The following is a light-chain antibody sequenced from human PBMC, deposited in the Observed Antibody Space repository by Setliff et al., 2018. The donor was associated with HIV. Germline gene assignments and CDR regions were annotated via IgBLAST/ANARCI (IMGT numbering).Light chain of an antibody. CDR2: DVI. Sequence: SALTQPASVSGSPGQSVTISCTGTSSDVGAYNFVSWYQQHPGRAPKPMIYDVINRNSGVSIRFSGSKSGNAASLTISGLQAEDEADYYCSSYTTSRQFVFGSGTKV. CDR3: SSYTTSRQFV. V-gene: IGLV2-14*03. CDR1: SSDVGAYNF. J-gene: IGLJ1*01.